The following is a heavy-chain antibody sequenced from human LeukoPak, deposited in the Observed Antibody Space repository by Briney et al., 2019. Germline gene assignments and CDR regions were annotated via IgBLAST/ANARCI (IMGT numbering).Heavy chain of an antibody. CDR1: GGSISSYY. J-gene: IGHJ6*02. CDR3: ARDYGGNSGGMDV. CDR2: IDHSGST. D-gene: IGHD4-23*01. Sequence: NPSETLSLTCTVSGGSISSYYWSWIRQPPGKGLEWIGEIDHSGSTNYNPSLKSRVTISVDTSKNQFSLKLSSVTAADTAVYYCARDYGGNSGGMDVWGQGTTVTVSS. V-gene: IGHV4-34*01.